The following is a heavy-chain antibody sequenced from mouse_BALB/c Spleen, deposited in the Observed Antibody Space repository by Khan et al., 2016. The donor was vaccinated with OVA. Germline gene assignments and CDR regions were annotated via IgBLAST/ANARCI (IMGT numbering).Heavy chain of an antibody. CDR1: GFTFSDYY. CDR2: ISDGGSYT. V-gene: IGHV5-4*02. Sequence: EVELVESGGGLVKPGGSLKLSCAASGFTFSDYYMYWIRQTTEKRLEWVATISDGGSYTYYPDSVKGRVTISRDDAKNNLYLQMSSLKSEDTAMYYCARGYYGDPFAYWGQGTLVTVSA. D-gene: IGHD2-13*01. CDR3: ARGYYGDPFAY. J-gene: IGHJ3*01.